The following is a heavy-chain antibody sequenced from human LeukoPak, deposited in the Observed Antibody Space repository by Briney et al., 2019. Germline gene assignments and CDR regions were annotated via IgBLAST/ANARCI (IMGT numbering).Heavy chain of an antibody. J-gene: IGHJ4*02. CDR1: GGSMSNYY. CDR2: IYFSGSS. V-gene: IGHV4-59*08. D-gene: IGHD5-24*01. CDR3: ARHVRSGYNLLDY. Sequence: PSETLSLTCTVSGGSMSNYYWSWIRQLPGKGLEWFGYIYFSGSSNYNPSLKSRVTMSVDTSKNQFSLKLSSVTAADTAVYYCARHVRSGYNLLDYWGQGNLVTVSS.